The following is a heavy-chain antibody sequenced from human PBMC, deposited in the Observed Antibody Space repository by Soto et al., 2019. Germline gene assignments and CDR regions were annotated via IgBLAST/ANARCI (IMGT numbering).Heavy chain of an antibody. V-gene: IGHV4-4*07. CDR1: GGSFSSYY. CDR3: ARSYYFDTSPYGMDV. Sequence: PSETLSLTCTVPGGSFSSYYWSWIRQPAGKGLEWIGRIYTSGSTNYNPSLRSRVTMSVDTSKNQFSLKLSSLTAADTAVYYCARSYYFDTSPYGMDVWCQGTTVTVSS. CDR2: IYTSGST. J-gene: IGHJ6*02. D-gene: IGHD3-22*01.